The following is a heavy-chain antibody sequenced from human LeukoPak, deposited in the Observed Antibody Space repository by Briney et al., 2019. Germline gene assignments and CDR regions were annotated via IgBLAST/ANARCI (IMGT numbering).Heavy chain of an antibody. CDR3: ARDRLEGTAAAGPDY. D-gene: IGHD6-13*01. CDR1: GYTFTNYY. V-gene: IGHV1-46*01. CDR2: INPNGGNT. Sequence: ASVKVSCEASGYTFTNYYIHWVRQAPGQGLQWVGVINPNGGNTYYVSKFQGRVTVTRDTSTSTVYMELRSLTSEDTAVYWCARDRLEGTAAAGPDYWGQGTLVTVSS. J-gene: IGHJ4*02.